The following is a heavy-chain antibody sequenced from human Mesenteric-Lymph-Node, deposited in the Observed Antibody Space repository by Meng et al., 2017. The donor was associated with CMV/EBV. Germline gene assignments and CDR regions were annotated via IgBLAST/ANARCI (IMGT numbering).Heavy chain of an antibody. Sequence: KVSCKDSGYTFTSYDINWVRQAAGQGLEWMGWMNPNSGNTGYAQKLQGRVTLTRNTSISTAYLELSSLRSEDTAVYYCARLYRNNHWGQGTLVTVSS. CDR1: GYTFTSYD. V-gene: IGHV1-8*01. D-gene: IGHD5-12*01. CDR3: ARLYRNNH. CDR2: MNPNSGNT. J-gene: IGHJ5*02.